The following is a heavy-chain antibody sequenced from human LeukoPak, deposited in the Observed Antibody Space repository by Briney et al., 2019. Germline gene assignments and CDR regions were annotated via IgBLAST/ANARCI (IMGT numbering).Heavy chain of an antibody. D-gene: IGHD3-10*01. Sequence: GSLRLSCAASGFTVSSNYMSWVRQPPGKGLEWIGEINHSGSTNYNPSLKSRVTISVDTSKNQFSLKLSSVTAADTAVYYCARGSAQSLWFGELLRDYYYGMDVWGQGTTVTVSS. V-gene: IGHV4-34*01. J-gene: IGHJ6*02. CDR2: INHSGST. CDR1: GFTVSSNY. CDR3: ARGSAQSLWFGELLRDYYYGMDV.